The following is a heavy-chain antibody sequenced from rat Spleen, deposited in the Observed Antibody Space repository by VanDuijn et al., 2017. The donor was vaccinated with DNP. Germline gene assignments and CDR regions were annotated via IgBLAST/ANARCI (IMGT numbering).Heavy chain of an antibody. CDR3: ARGERVYYGLGNFDD. D-gene: IGHD1-6*01. J-gene: IGHJ2*01. CDR1: GFTFNNYW. CDR2: ITSSGGST. Sequence: EVQPVESGGDLVQPGRSLKLSCVASGFTFNNYWMTWIRQVPGKGLEWVASITSSGGSTYYPDSVKGRFTISRDNAKNTLYLQMNSLRSEDTATYYCARGERVYYGLGNFDDWGQGVMVTVSS. V-gene: IGHV5-31*01.